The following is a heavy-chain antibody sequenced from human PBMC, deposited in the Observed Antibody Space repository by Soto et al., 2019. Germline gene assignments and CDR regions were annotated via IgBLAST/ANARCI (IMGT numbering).Heavy chain of an antibody. V-gene: IGHV4-59*11. Sequence: VLGGYSGSLYWSCIRQPPGKGLEWIGYIYYSGSTNYNPSLKSRVTISVDTSKNQFSLKLSSVTAADTAVYYCARDYDSSGYYYVWGQGTLVTVSS. CDR2: IYYSGST. CDR1: GGYSGSLY. CDR3: ARDYDSSGYYYV. J-gene: IGHJ4*02. D-gene: IGHD3-22*01.